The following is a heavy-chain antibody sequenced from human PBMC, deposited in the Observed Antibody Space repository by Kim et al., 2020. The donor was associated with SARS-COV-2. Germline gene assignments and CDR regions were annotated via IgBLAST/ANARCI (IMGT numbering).Heavy chain of an antibody. J-gene: IGHJ3*01. CDR3: VRDRCGGSFVV. CDR1: GFTFSDYD. CDR2: ITKRSTTI. Sequence: GGSLRLSCATSGFTFSDYDMNWVRQAPGKGLEWLSFITKRSTTIYYAESVTGRFTTSRDNVMNSLYLQMNSLRDEDTALYYCVRDRCGGSFVVWGQGTM. D-gene: IGHD3-10*01. V-gene: IGHV3-48*02.